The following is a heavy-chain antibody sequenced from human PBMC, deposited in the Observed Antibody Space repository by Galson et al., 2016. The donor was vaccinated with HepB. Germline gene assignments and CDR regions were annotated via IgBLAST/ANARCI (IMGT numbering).Heavy chain of an antibody. V-gene: IGHV3-30*18. CDR3: AKSPLMFFGELLGYFQH. CDR1: GFTFGSYG. Sequence: SLRLSCAASGFTFGSYGMHWVRQAPGKGLEWVAVISYDASKKHYADSVKGRFTISRDKSKNTLYLQMNSLRAEDTAVYYCAKSPLMFFGELLGYFQHWGQGTLVTVSP. D-gene: IGHD3-10*01. J-gene: IGHJ1*01. CDR2: ISYDASKK.